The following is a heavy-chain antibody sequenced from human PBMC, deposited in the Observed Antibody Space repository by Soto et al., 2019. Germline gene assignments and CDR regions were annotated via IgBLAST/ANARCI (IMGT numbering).Heavy chain of an antibody. D-gene: IGHD3-22*01. Sequence: DVQLVESGGGLVQPGRSLRLSCAASGFTFDDYAMHWVRQAPGKGLEWVSGISWNSGSIGYADSVKGRFTISRDNAKNSLYLQMNSLRAEDTALYYCAKDGGQGYYYDSSGYYFDYWGQGTLVTVSS. CDR2: ISWNSGSI. V-gene: IGHV3-9*01. J-gene: IGHJ4*02. CDR1: GFTFDDYA. CDR3: AKDGGQGYYYDSSGYYFDY.